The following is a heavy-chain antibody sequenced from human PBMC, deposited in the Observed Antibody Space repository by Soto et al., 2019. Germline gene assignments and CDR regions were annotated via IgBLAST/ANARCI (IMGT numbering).Heavy chain of an antibody. D-gene: IGHD6-19*01. CDR1: GFTFVGPA. Sequence: PGWSLRLSCASSGFTFVGPAMHWVRQASGKGLEWVGHIRSKTNSYATAYAESVKSRFTISRDDSMNTAYLQMNSLKTEDTAVYFCTRQTDAVQWLVVPTDYNFDYWGQGTLVTVSS. CDR3: TRQTDAVQWLVVPTDYNFDY. V-gene: IGHV3-73*01. J-gene: IGHJ4*02. CDR2: IRSKTNSYAT.